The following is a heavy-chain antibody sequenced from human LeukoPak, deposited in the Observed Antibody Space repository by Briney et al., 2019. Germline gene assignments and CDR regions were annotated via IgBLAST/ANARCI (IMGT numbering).Heavy chain of an antibody. CDR1: VAAVSSYA. D-gene: IGHD3-22*01. CDR2: IIPIFGTA. Sequence: SVKVSCKASVAAVSSYAISWVRQAPGQGLEWMGGIIPIFGTANYAQKFQCRVTLTTEGSTTPAYMELRSPRSEDTAVYYCANTNEDYYDRTQEEEGGPYYFDYWGQGTLVTVSS. CDR3: ANTNEDYYDRTQEEEGGPYYFDY. J-gene: IGHJ4*02. V-gene: IGHV1-69*05.